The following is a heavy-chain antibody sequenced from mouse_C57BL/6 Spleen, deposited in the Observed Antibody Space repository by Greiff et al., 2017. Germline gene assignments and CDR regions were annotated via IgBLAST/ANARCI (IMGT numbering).Heavy chain of an antibody. J-gene: IGHJ2*02. V-gene: IGHV1-53*01. CDR3: ARVTTVVAGDY. Sequence: QVQLQQPGTELVKPGASVKLSCKASGYTFTSYWLHWVQQRPGQGLEWIGNINPSNGGTNYNEKFKSKATLTVDKSSSTAYMQLSSLTSEDSAVYYCARVTTVVAGDYWGQGTSLTVSS. CDR2: INPSNGGT. D-gene: IGHD1-1*01. CDR1: GYTFTSYW.